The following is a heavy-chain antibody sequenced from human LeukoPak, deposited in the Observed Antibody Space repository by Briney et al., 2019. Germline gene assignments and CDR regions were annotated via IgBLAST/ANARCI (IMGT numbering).Heavy chain of an antibody. CDR2: IYYSGST. CDR3: ARDAAEIGGYYFDY. CDR1: GGSVSSGSSY. Sequence: SETLSLTCTVSGGSVSSGSSYWSWIRQPPGKGLEWIGYIYYSGSTNYNPSLKSRVTISVDTSKNQFSLKLSSVTAADTAVYYCARDAAEIGGYYFDYWGQGTLVTVSS. D-gene: IGHD3-16*01. J-gene: IGHJ4*02. V-gene: IGHV4-61*01.